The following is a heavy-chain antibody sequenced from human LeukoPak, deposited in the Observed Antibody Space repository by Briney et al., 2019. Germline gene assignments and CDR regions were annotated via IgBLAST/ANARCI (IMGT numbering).Heavy chain of an antibody. CDR1: GFTFSSYA. CDR2: ISGNGGST. D-gene: IGHD5-18*01. CDR3: AKDRLRYGTAMGESDY. J-gene: IGHJ4*02. Sequence: GGSLRLSCAASGFTFSSYAMSWVRQAPGKGLEWVSAISGNGGSTYYADSVKGRFTISRDNSKNTLYLQMNSLRAEDTAVYYCAKDRLRYGTAMGESDYWGQGTLVTVSS. V-gene: IGHV3-23*01.